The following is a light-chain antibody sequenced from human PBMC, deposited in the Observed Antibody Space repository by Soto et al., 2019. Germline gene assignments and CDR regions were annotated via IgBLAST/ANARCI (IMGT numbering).Light chain of an antibody. CDR2: SAS. Sequence: EIVMTQSPATLSVSPGERATLSCRASQSVSNRIAWYQQKPGQAPRLPIYSASTRATGIPARFSGSGSGTEFTLTIDSLQSEDFAVYYCQQCNSWPPVTFGGGTKVDIK. CDR1: QSVSNR. V-gene: IGKV3-15*01. J-gene: IGKJ4*01. CDR3: QQCNSWPPVT.